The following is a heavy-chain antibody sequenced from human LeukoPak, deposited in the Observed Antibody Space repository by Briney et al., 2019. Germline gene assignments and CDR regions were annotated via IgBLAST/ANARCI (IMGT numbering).Heavy chain of an antibody. CDR2: IYYSGNT. D-gene: IGHD5-18*01. V-gene: IGHV4-31*03. CDR1: GGSISSGGYY. CDR3: ARARIGTAVVDY. J-gene: IGHJ4*02. Sequence: ASETLSLTCTVSGGSISSGGYYWSWIRQHPGKGLEWIGYIYYSGNTYYNPSLKSRVTISEDTSKNQFSLKLTSVTAADTAVYYCARARIGTAVVDYWGQGTLVTVSS.